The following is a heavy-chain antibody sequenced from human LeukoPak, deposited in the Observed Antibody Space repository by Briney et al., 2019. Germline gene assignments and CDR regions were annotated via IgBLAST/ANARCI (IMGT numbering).Heavy chain of an antibody. V-gene: IGHV1-18*01. CDR2: ISAYNGNT. CDR3: ARVSSSWYYFDY. D-gene: IGHD6-13*01. CDR1: GFTFTSYG. Sequence: ASAKVSCKASGFTFTSYGFSWVRQAPGQGLEWMGWISAYNGNTNYAQKLQGRVTMNTDTSTSTAYMELRSLISDDTAIYYCARVSSSWYYFDYWGQGTLVTVSS. J-gene: IGHJ4*02.